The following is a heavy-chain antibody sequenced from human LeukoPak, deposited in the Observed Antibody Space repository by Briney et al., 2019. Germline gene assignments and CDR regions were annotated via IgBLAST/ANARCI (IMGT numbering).Heavy chain of an antibody. D-gene: IGHD2-15*01. V-gene: IGHV3-21*01. CDR3: ARDRRSGGVDY. CDR2: ISSSSSYI. J-gene: IGHJ4*02. CDR1: GFTLTNYW. Sequence: GGSLRLSCAASGFTLTNYWMGWVRQAPGKGLEWVSSISSSSSYIYYADSVKRRFTISRDNAKNSLYLQMNSLRAEDTAVYYCARDRRSGGVDYWGQGTLVTVSS.